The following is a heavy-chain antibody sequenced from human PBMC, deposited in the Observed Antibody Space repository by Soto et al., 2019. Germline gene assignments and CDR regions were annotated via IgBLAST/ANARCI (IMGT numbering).Heavy chain of an antibody. Sequence: EVQLVESGGGLVKPGGSLRLSCAASGFTFSSYSMNWVRQAPGKGLEWVSSISSSSSYIYYADSVKGRFTISRDNAKNSLYLQMKSLRAEDTAVYYCAREAGGMITFGGVIVRTDAFDIWGQGTMVTVSS. CDR2: ISSSSSYI. CDR1: GFTFSSYS. D-gene: IGHD3-16*02. CDR3: AREAGGMITFGGVIVRTDAFDI. V-gene: IGHV3-21*01. J-gene: IGHJ3*02.